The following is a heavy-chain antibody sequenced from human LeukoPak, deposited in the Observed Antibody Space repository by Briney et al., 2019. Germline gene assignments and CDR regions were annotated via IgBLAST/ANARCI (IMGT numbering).Heavy chain of an antibody. J-gene: IGHJ3*02. CDR2: TYSDGRT. Sequence: GGSLRLSCAASGFSVSTNYITWVRQAPGKGLECVSITYSDGRTYDADSVKGRFTISRDKSKNTLYLQMNSLRGEDTAVYYCASFYRVGELFGFAFDIWGQGTMVTASS. D-gene: IGHD3-10*01. CDR3: ASFYRVGELFGFAFDI. CDR1: GFSVSTNY. V-gene: IGHV3-66*01.